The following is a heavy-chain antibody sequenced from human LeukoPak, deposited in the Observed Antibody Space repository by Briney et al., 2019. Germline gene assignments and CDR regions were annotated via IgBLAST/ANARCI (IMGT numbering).Heavy chain of an antibody. J-gene: IGHJ5*02. V-gene: IGHV4-61*10. CDR3: ARDVKGAVAGTRGLSWFDP. CDR1: GDSISHGDKY. Sequence: PSETLSLTCTVSGDSISHGDKYWTWIRQPAGKPLEWIGYIYYSGSTNYNPSLKSRVTISVDTSKNQFSLKLSSVTAADTAVYFCARDVKGAVAGTRGLSWFDPWGQGTLVTVSS. CDR2: IYYSGST. D-gene: IGHD6-19*01.